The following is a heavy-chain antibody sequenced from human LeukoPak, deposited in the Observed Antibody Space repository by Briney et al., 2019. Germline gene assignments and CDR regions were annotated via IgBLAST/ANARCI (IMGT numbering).Heavy chain of an antibody. CDR1: GFTFSTYT. D-gene: IGHD6-19*01. CDR3: AKDGAVAGTEPYYFDY. V-gene: IGHV3-23*01. J-gene: IGHJ4*02. CDR2: ISGSGGST. Sequence: GGSLRLSCAASGFTFSTYTTTWVRQAPGKGLEWVSFISGSGGSTYYADSVKGRFTISRDNSKNTLYLQMNSLRAEDTAVYYCAKDGAVAGTEPYYFDYWGQGTLVTVSS.